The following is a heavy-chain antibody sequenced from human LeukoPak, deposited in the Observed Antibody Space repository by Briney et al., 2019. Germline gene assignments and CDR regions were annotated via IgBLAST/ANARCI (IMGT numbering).Heavy chain of an antibody. J-gene: IGHJ4*02. D-gene: IGHD6-19*01. CDR2: ITGSGTCT. Sequence: GGSLRLSCAASGITFINYSMTWVRQAPGEGLEWVSAITGSGTCTDYADSVKGRFTISRDNSKNTLYLQMNSLRAEDTAIYYCAKSSAESSGYFDSWGEGTLVTVSS. CDR1: GITFINYS. V-gene: IGHV3-23*01. CDR3: AKSSAESSGYFDS.